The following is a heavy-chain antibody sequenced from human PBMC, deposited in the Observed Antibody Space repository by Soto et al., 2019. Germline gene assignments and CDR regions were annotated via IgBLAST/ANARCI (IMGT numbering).Heavy chain of an antibody. CDR3: ARAGYYGSGSYFIDY. V-gene: IGHV3-21*01. CDR2: ISSSSSYI. Sequence: NWVRPAPGKGLEWVSSISSSSSYIYYADSVKGRFTISRDNAKKSLYLQMNSLRAEDTAVYYCARAGYYGSGSYFIDYWGQGTLVTVSS. J-gene: IGHJ4*02. D-gene: IGHD3-10*01.